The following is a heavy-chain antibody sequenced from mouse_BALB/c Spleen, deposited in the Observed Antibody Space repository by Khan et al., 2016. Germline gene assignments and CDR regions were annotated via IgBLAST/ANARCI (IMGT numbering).Heavy chain of an antibody. CDR3: ARMGGSYAMDY. Sequence: EVELVESGGNLVQPGGSRKLSCAASGFTFSGFGRHLVRQAPETGLEWVAYITSGRTNICYADTVRGRFTISRDNPKNTLFLQMTSLRSEGTAMYYCARMGGSYAMDYWGQGTSVTVSS. CDR1: GFTFSGFG. CDR2: ITSGRTNI. V-gene: IGHV5-17*02. J-gene: IGHJ4*01.